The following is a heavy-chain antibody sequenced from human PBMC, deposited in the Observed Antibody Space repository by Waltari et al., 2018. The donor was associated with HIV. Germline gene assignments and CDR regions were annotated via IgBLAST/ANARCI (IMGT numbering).Heavy chain of an antibody. V-gene: IGHV1-18*01. CDR3: ARDEVPTTETTLQYNWSDP. Sequence: QVQLVQSGAEVKKPGAPVKVSCKASGYSFTSYGISWVRKAPGKGLEWMGWISAYNGNTNYAQKLQGRVTMTTDISTSTAYMEMRSLRSDDTAVYYCARDEVPTTETTLQYNWSDPWGQGTLVTVSS. CDR1: GYSFTSYG. J-gene: IGHJ5*02. CDR2: ISAYNGNT. D-gene: IGHD1-1*01.